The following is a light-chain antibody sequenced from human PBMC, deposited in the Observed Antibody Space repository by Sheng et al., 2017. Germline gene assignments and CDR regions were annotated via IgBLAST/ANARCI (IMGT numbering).Light chain of an antibody. V-gene: IGLV1-51*01. CDR1: SSNIGSNY. CDR2: DNN. Sequence: QLVLTQPPSVSAAPGQRVTISCSGSSSNIGSNYVSWYQQLPGTAPKLLIYDNNKRPSGIPDRFSGSKSGTSATLGITGLQTGDEADYYCGTYVSSLGAGVFGTGTKVTVL. J-gene: IGLJ1*01. CDR3: GTYVSSLGAGV.